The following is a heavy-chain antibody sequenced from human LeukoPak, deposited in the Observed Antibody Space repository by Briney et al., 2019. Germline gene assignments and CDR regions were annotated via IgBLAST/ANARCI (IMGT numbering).Heavy chain of an antibody. V-gene: IGHV4-31*02. CDR3: ARGYSPIVVVPAAPIRWFDP. D-gene: IGHD2-2*01. Sequence: SQTLSLTCTVSGGSISSGGYYWSWIRQHPGKGLEWIGYIYYSGSTYYNPSLKSRVTISVDTSKNQFSLKLSSVTAADTAVYYCARGYSPIVVVPAAPIRWFDPWGQGTLVTVSS. J-gene: IGHJ5*02. CDR2: IYYSGST. CDR1: GGSISSGGYY.